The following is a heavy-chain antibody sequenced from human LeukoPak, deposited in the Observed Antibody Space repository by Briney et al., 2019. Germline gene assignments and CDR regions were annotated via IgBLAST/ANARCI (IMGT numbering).Heavy chain of an antibody. CDR3: ARCLRGGDFVAQDAFDI. D-gene: IGHD2-21*02. CDR1: GYTFTSYD. CDR2: MNPNSGNT. J-gene: IGHJ3*02. V-gene: IGHV1-8*01. Sequence: ASVKVSCKASGYTFTSYDVNWVRQATGQGLEWMGWMNPNSGNTGYAQKFQGRVTMTRNTSISTAYMELSSLRSEDTAVYYCARCLRGGDFVAQDAFDIWGQGTMVTVSS.